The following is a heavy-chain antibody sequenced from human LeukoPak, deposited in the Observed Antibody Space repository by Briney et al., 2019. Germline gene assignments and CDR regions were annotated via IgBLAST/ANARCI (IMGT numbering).Heavy chain of an antibody. Sequence: GGSLRLSCAASGFAFSSYEMNWVRQAPGKGLEWVSYISSSGSTIYYADSVKGRFTISRDNAKNSLYLQMNSLRAEDTAVYYCARDDITMVRGVITNLYYYYGMDVWGKGTTVTVSS. V-gene: IGHV3-48*03. CDR2: ISSSGSTI. CDR3: ARDDITMVRGVITNLYYYYGMDV. D-gene: IGHD3-10*01. J-gene: IGHJ6*04. CDR1: GFAFSSYE.